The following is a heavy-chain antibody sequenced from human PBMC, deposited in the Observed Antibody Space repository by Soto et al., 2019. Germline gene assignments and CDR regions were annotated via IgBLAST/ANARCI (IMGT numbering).Heavy chain of an antibody. CDR2: ISSSSSYT. CDR3: ARTMVYPIGPVVGYYYYYGMDV. Sequence: GGSLRLSCAASGFTFSDYYMSWIRQAPGKGLEWVSYISSSSSYTNYADSVKGRFTISRDNAKNSLYLQMNSLRAEDTAVYYCARTMVYPIGPVVGYYYYYGMDVWGQGTTVTVSS. J-gene: IGHJ6*02. CDR1: GFTFSDYY. V-gene: IGHV3-11*06. D-gene: IGHD2-8*01.